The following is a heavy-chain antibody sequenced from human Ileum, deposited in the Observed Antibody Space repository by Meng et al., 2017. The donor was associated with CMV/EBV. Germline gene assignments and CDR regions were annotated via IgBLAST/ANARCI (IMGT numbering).Heavy chain of an antibody. V-gene: IGHV4-59*01. D-gene: IGHD3-10*01. CDR1: GGSISSYY. Sequence: QGQLQEPDPGLVKPSETLSLTCSVSGGSISSYYWSWIRQAPGKGLEWIGYVYSTGSTNYSPSLRSRVTISVDTSRNQFSLRLSSVTAADTAVYYCARTGRFGSYYFDYWGQGTLVTVSS. CDR3: ARTGRFGSYYFDY. CDR2: VYSTGST. J-gene: IGHJ4*02.